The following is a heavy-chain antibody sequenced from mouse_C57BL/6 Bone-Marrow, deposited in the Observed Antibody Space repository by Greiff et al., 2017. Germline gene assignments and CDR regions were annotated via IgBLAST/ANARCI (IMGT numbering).Heavy chain of an antibody. Sequence: VQLQQSGAELVRPGASVTLSCTASGFNIKDDYMHWVKQRPEQGLEWIGWIDPENGDTEYASKFQGKATITADPSSNTAYLQLSSLTSEDTAVYYCTTTDYFDYWGQGTTLTVSS. CDR1: GFNIKDDY. D-gene: IGHD1-1*01. CDR3: TTTDYFDY. V-gene: IGHV14-4*01. CDR2: IDPENGDT. J-gene: IGHJ2*01.